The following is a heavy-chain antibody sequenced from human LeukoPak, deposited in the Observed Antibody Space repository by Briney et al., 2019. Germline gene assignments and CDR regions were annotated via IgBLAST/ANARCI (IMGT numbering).Heavy chain of an antibody. D-gene: IGHD6-19*01. V-gene: IGHV3-48*01. CDR3: ARVGSSGWVFDAFDI. Sequence: GGSLRLSCAASGFTFSSYSMNWVRQAPGKGLEWVSYISSSSSTIYYADSVKGRFTISRDNAKNSLYLQMNSLRAEDTAVYYCARVGSSGWVFDAFDIWGQGTMVTVSS. CDR2: ISSSSSTI. J-gene: IGHJ3*02. CDR1: GFTFSSYS.